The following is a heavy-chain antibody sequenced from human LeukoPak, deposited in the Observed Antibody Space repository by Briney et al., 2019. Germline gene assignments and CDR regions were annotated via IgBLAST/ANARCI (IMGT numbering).Heavy chain of an antibody. D-gene: IGHD3-10*01. CDR2: INTDGNST. CDR1: GFTFSSYS. J-gene: IGHJ5*02. V-gene: IGHV3-74*01. Sequence: SGGSLRLSCAASGFTFSSYSMNWVRQAPGKGLVWVSRINTDGNSTRYADSVKGRFTISRDNAKNTLYLQMNSLRAEDTAVYYCARVPLGEFKGFDPWGQGTLVTVSS. CDR3: ARVPLGEFKGFDP.